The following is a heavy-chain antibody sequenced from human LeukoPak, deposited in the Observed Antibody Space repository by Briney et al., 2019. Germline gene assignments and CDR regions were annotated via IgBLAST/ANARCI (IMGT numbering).Heavy chain of an antibody. J-gene: IGHJ4*02. CDR3: VRTPPNWGADY. CDR2: MSPNSGNT. CDR1: GYTFTSHY. D-gene: IGHD7-27*01. V-gene: IGHV1-8*02. Sequence: ASVKVSCKASGYTFTSHYMHWVRQATGQGLEWMGWMSPNSGNTGYAQEFQGRVTMTRSTSISTAYMELSSLRSEDTAVYYCVRTPPNWGADYWGQGTLVTVSS.